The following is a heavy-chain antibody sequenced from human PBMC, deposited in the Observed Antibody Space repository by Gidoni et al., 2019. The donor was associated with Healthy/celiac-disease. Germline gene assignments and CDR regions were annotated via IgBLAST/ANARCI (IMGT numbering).Heavy chain of an antibody. CDR2: IYYSGRT. D-gene: IGHD3-10*01. J-gene: IGHJ4*02. V-gene: IGHV4-31*03. Sequence: QLQEAGPALDKPSQPLSLTYTVSGGSITSGAYYWSWCRQHPGKGLEWIGYIYYSGRTYYNPSLKSRVTISVDTSKNQFSLKLSSVTAADTAVYYCARDRRNYYGSGSYVGSTANWGQGTLVTVSS. CDR3: ARDRRNYYGSGSYVGSTAN. CDR1: GGSITSGAYY.